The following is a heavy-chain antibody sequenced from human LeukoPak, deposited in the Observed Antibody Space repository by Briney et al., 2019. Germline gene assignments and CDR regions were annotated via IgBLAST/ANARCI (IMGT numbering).Heavy chain of an antibody. J-gene: IGHJ4*02. CDR2: IYHSGST. V-gene: IGHV4-30-2*01. Sequence: SETLSLTCGVSGGSISSGGYSWSWIRQPPGKGLEWIGYIYHSGSTYYNPSLKSRVTISVDRSKNQFSLKLSSVTAADTAVYYCARVGDSSGYYYLDYWGQGTLVTVSS. CDR1: GGSISSGGYS. CDR3: ARVGDSSGYYYLDY. D-gene: IGHD3-22*01.